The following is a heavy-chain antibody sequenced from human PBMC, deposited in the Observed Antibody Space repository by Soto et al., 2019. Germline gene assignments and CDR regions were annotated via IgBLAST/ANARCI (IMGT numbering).Heavy chain of an antibody. V-gene: IGHV1-69*02. CDR2: IIPILGIA. Sequence: SVKVSCKASGGTFSSYTISWVRQAPGQGLEWMGRIIPILGIANYAQKFQGRVTITADKSTSTAYMELSSLRSEDTAVYYCARRTGYCSGGSCHIAFDIWGQGTMVTVSS. J-gene: IGHJ3*02. D-gene: IGHD2-15*01. CDR1: GGTFSSYT. CDR3: ARRTGYCSGGSCHIAFDI.